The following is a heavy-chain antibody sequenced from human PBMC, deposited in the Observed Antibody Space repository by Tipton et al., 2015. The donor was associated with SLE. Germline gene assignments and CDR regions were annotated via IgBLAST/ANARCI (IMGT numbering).Heavy chain of an antibody. V-gene: IGHV5-51*01. D-gene: IGHD3/OR15-3a*01. Sequence: QLVQSGAEMKKPGESLKISCKGSGYRFSTYWIGWVRQMPGKGLEWMGMIYPGDSETRYSPSFQGQVTISADNSITTAYLQWSSLQASDTAMYYCARHRDFWTGNDAFDMWGQGTKVIVSS. J-gene: IGHJ3*02. CDR2: IYPGDSET. CDR3: ARHRDFWTGNDAFDM. CDR1: GYRFSTYW.